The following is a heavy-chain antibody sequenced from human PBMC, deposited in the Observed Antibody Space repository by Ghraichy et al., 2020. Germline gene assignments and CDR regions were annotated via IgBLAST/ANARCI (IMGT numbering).Heavy chain of an antibody. Sequence: GGSLRLSCVVSGFRFSGYSMNWVRQSPGKGLEWVSYITSSSRTKSYADSVKGRFTISIDNAQNSLYLQMNSLRDEDTAVYYCARGSSVVRFYYYDGMDVWGQGTTVTVSS. CDR1: GFRFSGYS. D-gene: IGHD2-2*01. CDR3: ARGSSVVRFYYYDGMDV. V-gene: IGHV3-48*02. CDR2: ITSSSRTK. J-gene: IGHJ6*02.